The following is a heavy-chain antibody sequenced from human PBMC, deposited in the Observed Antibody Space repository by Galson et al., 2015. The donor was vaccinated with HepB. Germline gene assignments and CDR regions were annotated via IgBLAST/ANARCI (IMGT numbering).Heavy chain of an antibody. CDR1: GFTFSSYS. CDR2: ISSSSSYI. J-gene: IGHJ4*02. CDR3: ARGYYYGSGRSPFPLGY. Sequence: SLRLSCAASGFTFSSYSMNWVRQAPGKGLEWVSSISSSSSYIYYADSVKGRFTISRDNAKNSLYLQMNSLRAEDTAVYYCARGYYYGSGRSPFPLGYWGQGTLVTVSS. D-gene: IGHD3-10*01. V-gene: IGHV3-21*01.